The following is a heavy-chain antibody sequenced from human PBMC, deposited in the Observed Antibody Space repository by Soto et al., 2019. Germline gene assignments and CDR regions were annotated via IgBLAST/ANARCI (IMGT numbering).Heavy chain of an antibody. D-gene: IGHD3-10*01. V-gene: IGHV4-39*01. J-gene: IGHJ5*02. Sequence: SETLSLTCTVSGGSISSSSYYWGWIRQPPGKGLEWIGSIYYSGSTYYNPSLKSRVTISVDTSKNQFSLKLSSVTAADTAVYYCARGNRARGVSPFDPWGQGTLVTVSS. CDR1: GGSISSSSYY. CDR3: ARGNRARGVSPFDP. CDR2: IYYSGST.